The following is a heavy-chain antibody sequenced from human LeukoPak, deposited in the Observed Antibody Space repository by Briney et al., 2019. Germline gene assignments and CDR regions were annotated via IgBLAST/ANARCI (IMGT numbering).Heavy chain of an antibody. CDR1: GYTFSTYY. V-gene: IGHV1-46*01. CDR3: ARGYYYDSSAGPSEY. Sequence: ASVKVSCKASGYTFSTYYMHWVRQAPGQGLEWMGIINPSGGVTGYAQKFQGRVTMARDTSTSTVYMELRSPRSEDTAVYYCARGYYYDSSAGPSEYWGQGTLVTVSS. D-gene: IGHD3-22*01. CDR2: INPSGGVT. J-gene: IGHJ4*02.